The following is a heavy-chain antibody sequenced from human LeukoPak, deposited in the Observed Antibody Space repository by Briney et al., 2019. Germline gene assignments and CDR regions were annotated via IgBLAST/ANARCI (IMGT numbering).Heavy chain of an antibody. CDR3: ARGAMFYGFWSGYYVRKVPPPDY. V-gene: IGHV4-34*01. Sequence: SETLSLTCAVYGGSFSGYYWSWIRQPPGKGLEWIGEINHSGSTNYNPSLKSRVTISVDTPKNQFSLKLSSVTAADTAVYYCARGAMFYGFWSGYYVRKVPPPDYWGQGTLVTVSS. CDR1: GGSFSGYY. D-gene: IGHD3-3*01. CDR2: INHSGST. J-gene: IGHJ4*02.